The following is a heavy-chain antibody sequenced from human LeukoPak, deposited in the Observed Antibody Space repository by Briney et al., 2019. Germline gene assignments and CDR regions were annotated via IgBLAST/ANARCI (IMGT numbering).Heavy chain of an antibody. CDR3: AKGGDYGDYGYFDY. CDR2: IRGTDGYT. D-gene: IGHD4-17*01. Sequence: GGSLRLSCEASGFTFNIYAMTWIRQVPGKGLEWFSTIRGTDGYTYYADSVKGRFTISRDNSKNTLYLQMNSLRAEDTAVYYCAKGGDYGDYGYFDYWGQGTLVTVSS. CDR1: GFTFNIYA. J-gene: IGHJ4*02. V-gene: IGHV3-23*01.